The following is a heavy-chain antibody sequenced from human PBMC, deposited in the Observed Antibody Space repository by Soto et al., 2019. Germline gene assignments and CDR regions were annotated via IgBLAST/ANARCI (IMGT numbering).Heavy chain of an antibody. V-gene: IGHV3-9*01. Sequence: EVQLVESGGGLVQPGGSLRLSCAASGFPFNEYGMHWVRQAPGKGLEWVSSISWNGGGIGYADSVEGRFTISRANAKNSPYLQMNSLRPEDTALYYCVKGAPFYDSGGFRIPSTHFDIWGQGILVTVSS. J-gene: IGHJ4*02. D-gene: IGHD3-22*01. CDR2: ISWNGGGI. CDR1: GFPFNEYG. CDR3: VKGAPFYDSGGFRIPSTHFDI.